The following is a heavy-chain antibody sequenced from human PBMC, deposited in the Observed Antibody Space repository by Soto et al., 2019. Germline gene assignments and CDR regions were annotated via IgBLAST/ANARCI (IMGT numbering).Heavy chain of an antibody. V-gene: IGHV3-30-3*01. D-gene: IGHD5-12*01. Sequence: QVQLVESGGGVVQPGRSLRLSCAASGFTFSSYAIHWVRQAPGKGLEWVAVISYDGSNEYYADSVKGRFTISRDNSKNTLYLQMNSLRCEDTAVYYCARDRGYSGYDSLDYWGQGTLVTVSS. CDR2: ISYDGSNE. CDR3: ARDRGYSGYDSLDY. CDR1: GFTFSSYA. J-gene: IGHJ4*02.